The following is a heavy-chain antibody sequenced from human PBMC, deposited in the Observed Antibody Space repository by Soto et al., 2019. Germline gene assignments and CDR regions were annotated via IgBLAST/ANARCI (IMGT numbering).Heavy chain of an antibody. Sequence: PGESLKISCKGSGYSFTSYWISWVRQMAGKGLEWMGRIDPSDSYTNYSPSFQGHVTISADKSISTAYLQWSSLKASDTAMYYCARREYLGMKVVGRPGHAFDIWGQGKMVTVSS. J-gene: IGHJ3*02. CDR3: ARREYLGMKVVGRPGHAFDI. CDR2: IDPSDSYT. D-gene: IGHD3-22*01. CDR1: GYSFTSYW. V-gene: IGHV5-10-1*01.